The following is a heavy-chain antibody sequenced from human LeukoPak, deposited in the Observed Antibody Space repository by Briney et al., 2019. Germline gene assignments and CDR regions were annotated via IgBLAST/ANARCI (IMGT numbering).Heavy chain of an antibody. V-gene: IGHV3-64D*06. J-gene: IGHJ4*02. CDR1: GFILSSYA. D-gene: IGHD1-26*01. CDR3: VKVSSIVGATYFDY. Sequence: GGSLRLSCGASGFILSSYAMHWVRQAPGKGLEYISGITNNGGTTYHADSVKGRFTISRDNSKNTLYLQMSSLRAEDTAVYYCVKVSSIVGATYFDYWGQGTLVTVSS. CDR2: ITNNGGTT.